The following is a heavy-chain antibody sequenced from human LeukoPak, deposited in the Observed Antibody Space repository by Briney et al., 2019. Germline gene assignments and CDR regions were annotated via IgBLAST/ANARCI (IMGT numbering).Heavy chain of an antibody. CDR2: INPNSGGT. V-gene: IGHV1-2*06. CDR1: GYTFTGYY. D-gene: IGHD2-2*01. CDR3: ARDWKDIVVVPAAILDYYYYGMDV. J-gene: IGHJ6*02. Sequence: ASVKVSCKASGYTFTGYYMHWVRQAPGQGLEWMGRINPNSGGTNYAQKFQGRVTMTRDTSISTAYMELSRLRSDDTAVYYCARDWKDIVVVPAAILDYYYYGMDVWGQGTTVTVSS.